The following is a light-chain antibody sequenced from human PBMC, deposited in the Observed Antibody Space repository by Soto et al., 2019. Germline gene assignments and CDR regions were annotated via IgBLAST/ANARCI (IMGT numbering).Light chain of an antibody. CDR1: QSVSSN. J-gene: IGKJ1*01. V-gene: IGKV3-15*01. Sequence: EKVMTQSPATLSVSPGERATLSCRASQSVSSNLAWYQQKPGQAPRLLIYDASTRATGIPARFSGSGSGTEFTLTISSLRSEDLAVYYCQQYDYWPETFGQGTKVEIK. CDR3: QQYDYWPET. CDR2: DAS.